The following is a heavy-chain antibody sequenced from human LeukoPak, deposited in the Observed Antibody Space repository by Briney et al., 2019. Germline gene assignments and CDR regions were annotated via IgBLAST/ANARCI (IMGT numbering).Heavy chain of an antibody. CDR3: ARGPDRLKAIWFGELFYYGMDV. CDR1: GFTFSSYS. Sequence: GGSLRLSCAASGFTFSSYSMNWVRQAPGKGLEWVSYISSSSSTIYYADSVKGRFTISRDNAKNSLYLQMNSLRAEDTAVYYCARGPDRLKAIWFGELFYYGMDVWGQGTTVTVSS. D-gene: IGHD3-10*01. J-gene: IGHJ6*02. CDR2: ISSSSSTI. V-gene: IGHV3-48*04.